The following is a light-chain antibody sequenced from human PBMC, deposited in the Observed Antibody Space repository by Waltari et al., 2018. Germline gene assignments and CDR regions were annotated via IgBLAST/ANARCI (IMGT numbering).Light chain of an antibody. J-gene: IGLJ2*01. CDR2: GND. CDR3: AAWDDSMNGHVV. Sequence: QSVLTQPPSASGTPGQTVTISCSGSTSNIGRTVVNWYQQVPGKAPKVLIYGNDRRPSSVPDRFSASKSATSASLAISGLQSEDEAVYYCAAWDDSMNGHVVYGGGTKLTVL. V-gene: IGLV1-44*01. CDR1: TSNIGRTV.